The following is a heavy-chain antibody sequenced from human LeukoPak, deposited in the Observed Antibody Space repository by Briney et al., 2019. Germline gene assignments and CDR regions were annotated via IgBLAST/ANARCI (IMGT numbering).Heavy chain of an antibody. Sequence: SETLSLTCTFSGGSISSYFWTWIRQPPGKGLEWIGYIYYSGSTHYNPSLKIRVTISVDTYKNQLSLELSSVTAADTAVYYCARRTGTTVWDDAFDIWGQGTMVTVSS. CDR2: IYYSGST. V-gene: IGHV4-59*08. CDR1: GGSISSYF. J-gene: IGHJ3*02. D-gene: IGHD1-7*01. CDR3: ARRTGTTVWDDAFDI.